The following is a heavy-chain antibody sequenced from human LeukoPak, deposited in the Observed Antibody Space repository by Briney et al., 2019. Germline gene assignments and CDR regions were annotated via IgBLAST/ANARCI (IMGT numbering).Heavy chain of an antibody. CDR2: IYPGDSDT. D-gene: IGHD3-3*01. CDR1: GYSFTSYW. CDR3: ARRGDFWSGYRSYYFDY. V-gene: IGHV5-51*01. J-gene: IGHJ4*02. Sequence: GESLQISCKGSGYSFTSYWIGWVRQMPGKGLGWMGIIYPGDSDTRYSPSFQGQVTISADKSISTAYLQWSSLKASDTAMYYCARRGDFWSGYRSYYFDYWGQGTLVTVSS.